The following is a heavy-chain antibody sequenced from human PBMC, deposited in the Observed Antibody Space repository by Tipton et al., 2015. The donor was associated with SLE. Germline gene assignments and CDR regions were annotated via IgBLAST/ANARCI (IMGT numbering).Heavy chain of an antibody. V-gene: IGHV3-21*01. CDR2: IHSSSSYI. D-gene: IGHD3-10*01. Sequence: SLRLSCAASGFTFSSYAMNWVRQAPGKGLEWVSSIHSSSSYIYYADSVKGRFTISRDNAKNSLYLQMNSLRAEDTAVYYCARLGSGAYYYYYYYMDVWGKGTTVTVSS. CDR1: GFTFSSYA. CDR3: ARLGSGAYYYYYYYMDV. J-gene: IGHJ6*03.